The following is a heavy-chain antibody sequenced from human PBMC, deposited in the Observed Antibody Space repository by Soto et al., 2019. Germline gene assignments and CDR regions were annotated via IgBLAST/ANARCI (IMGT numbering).Heavy chain of an antibody. J-gene: IGHJ6*02. CDR3: AKDCRGQRGYSYGYCYYYYGMDV. CDR2: ISGSGGST. V-gene: IGHV3-23*01. D-gene: IGHD5-18*01. Sequence: EVQLLESGGGLVQPGGSLRLSCAASGFTFSSYAMSWVRQAPGKGLEWVSAISGSGGSTYYADSVKGRFTISRDNSKNTLYLQMNSLRAEDTAVYYCAKDCRGQRGYSYGYCYYYYGMDVWGQGTTVTVSS. CDR1: GFTFSSYA.